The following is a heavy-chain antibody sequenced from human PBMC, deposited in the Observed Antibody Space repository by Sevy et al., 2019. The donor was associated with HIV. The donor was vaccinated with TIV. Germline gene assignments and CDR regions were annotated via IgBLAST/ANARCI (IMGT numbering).Heavy chain of an antibody. CDR1: GGSISSYY. CDR3: ARVLVSSWYPYFDY. V-gene: IGHV4-59*01. D-gene: IGHD6-13*01. J-gene: IGHJ4*02. CDR2: IYYNVST. Sequence: SETLSLTCTVSGGSISSYYWSWIRQPPGKGLEWIEYIYYNVSTNYNPSLKSRVTISVDASKNQFSLKLTSVSAADTAVYYCARVLVSSWYPYFDYWGQGTLVTVSS.